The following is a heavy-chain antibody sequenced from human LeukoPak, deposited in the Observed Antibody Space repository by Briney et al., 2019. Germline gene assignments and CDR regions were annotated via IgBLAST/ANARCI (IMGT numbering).Heavy chain of an antibody. Sequence: SETLSLTCTVSGGSISSYYWSWIREAAGKGLDWVGRIYTSGSTNYNPSLKSRVTMSVDTSKNQFSLKLSSVTAADTDVYYCARMISSGSYLAWFDPWGQGTLVTVSS. D-gene: IGHD1-26*01. CDR1: GGSISSYY. CDR2: IYTSGST. CDR3: ARMISSGSYLAWFDP. V-gene: IGHV4-4*07. J-gene: IGHJ5*02.